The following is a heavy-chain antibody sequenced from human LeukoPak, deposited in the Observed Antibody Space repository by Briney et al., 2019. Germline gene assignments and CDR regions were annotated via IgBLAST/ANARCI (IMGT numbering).Heavy chain of an antibody. CDR1: DDSITIYY. J-gene: IGHJ4*02. CDR3: ARSKDIRMGSKRGIEMDY. Sequence: SSETLSLTCTVSDDSITIYYWTWIRQPPGKGLEWIGYIYYSGSTNHNPSLKSRVTISVDTSKDQFSLKLSSVTAADTAVYYCARSKDIRMGSKRGIEMDYWGQGTLVTVSS. D-gene: IGHD5-24*01. V-gene: IGHV4-59*01. CDR2: IYYSGST.